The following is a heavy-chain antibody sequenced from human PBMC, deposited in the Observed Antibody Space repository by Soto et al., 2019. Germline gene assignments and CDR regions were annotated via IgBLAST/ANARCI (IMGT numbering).Heavy chain of an antibody. CDR1: GFTFSSYA. J-gene: IGHJ3*02. CDR3: AKGFEGSWIQLWLPGAFDI. CDR2: ISGSGGST. Sequence: EVQLLESGGGLVQPGGSLRISCAASGFTFSSYAMSWVRQAPGKGLEWVSTISGSGGSTYYTDSVKGRFTIVRDNSKNALYLQMNSLIAEEPAVYYCAKGFEGSWIQLWLPGAFDIWGPGTMVTVSS. D-gene: IGHD5-18*01. V-gene: IGHV3-23*01.